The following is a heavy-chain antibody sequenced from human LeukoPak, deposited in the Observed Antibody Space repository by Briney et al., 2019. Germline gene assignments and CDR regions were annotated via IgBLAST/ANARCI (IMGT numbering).Heavy chain of an antibody. D-gene: IGHD4-17*01. V-gene: IGHV3-53*01. CDR3: ARVLTTEILEYFYMDV. CDR1: GFTVYYDY. Sequence: GGSLRLSCAASGFTVYYDYMSWVRQAPGKGLDWVSVIYRGGNTYYADSVKGGFTISRDRSKNTLYLQMNSLRVEDTGVYYCARVLTTEILEYFYMDVWGVGATVTVSS. CDR2: IYRGGNT. J-gene: IGHJ6*03.